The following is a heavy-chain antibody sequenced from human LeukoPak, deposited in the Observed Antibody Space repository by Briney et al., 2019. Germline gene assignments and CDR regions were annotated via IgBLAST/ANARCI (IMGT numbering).Heavy chain of an antibody. J-gene: IGHJ1*01. Sequence: PGGSLRLSCAASGFTFSSYGMHWVRQAPGKGLEWVAFIRYDGSNKYYADSVKGRFTISRDNSKNTLYLQMNSLRAEDTAVYYCAKARYQLLRGYFQHWGQGTLVTVSS. D-gene: IGHD2-2*01. CDR1: GFTFSSYG. CDR3: AKARYQLLRGYFQH. CDR2: IRYDGSNK. V-gene: IGHV3-30*02.